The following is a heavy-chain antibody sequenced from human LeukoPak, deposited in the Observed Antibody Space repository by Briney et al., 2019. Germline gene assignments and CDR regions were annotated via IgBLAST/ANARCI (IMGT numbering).Heavy chain of an antibody. CDR1: GFTFDDYG. CDR3: ARARGGSYYYYYMDV. J-gene: IGHJ6*03. V-gene: IGHV3-20*04. D-gene: IGHD1-26*01. CDR2: IDWNGGST. Sequence: GGSLRLSCAASGFTFDDYGMSWVRQAPGKGLEWVSGIDWNGGSTGYADSVKGRFTISRDNAKNSLYLQMNSLRAEDTALYYCARARGGSYYYYYMDVWGKGTTVTVSS.